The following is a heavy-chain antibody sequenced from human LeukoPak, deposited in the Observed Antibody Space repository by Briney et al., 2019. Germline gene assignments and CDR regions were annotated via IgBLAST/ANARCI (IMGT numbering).Heavy chain of an antibody. CDR3: AKEHMAAAVYYFDY. Sequence: GGSLRLSCAASGFTFSDYYVGWIRQAPGKGLEWVSYISGSGNRTYYADSVKGRFTISRDNAKNSLYLQMNSLRAEDTAVYYCAKEHMAAAVYYFDYWGQGTLVTVSS. D-gene: IGHD2-15*01. J-gene: IGHJ4*02. V-gene: IGHV3-11*01. CDR1: GFTFSDYY. CDR2: ISGSGNRT.